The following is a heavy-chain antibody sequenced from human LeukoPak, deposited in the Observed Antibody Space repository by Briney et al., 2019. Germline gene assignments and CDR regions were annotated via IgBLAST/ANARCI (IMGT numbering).Heavy chain of an antibody. D-gene: IGHD7-27*01. V-gene: IGHV1-8*01. CDR2: MNPNSGNT. CDR3: ARGALNWGFGHFEPGDAFDI. J-gene: IGHJ3*02. CDR1: GYTFTSYD. Sequence: ASVKVSCKASGYTFTSYDINWVRQATGQGLEWMGWMNPNSGNTGYAQKFQGRVTMTRNTSISTAYMELSSLRSEDTAVYYCARGALNWGFGHFEPGDAFDIWGQGTLVTVSS.